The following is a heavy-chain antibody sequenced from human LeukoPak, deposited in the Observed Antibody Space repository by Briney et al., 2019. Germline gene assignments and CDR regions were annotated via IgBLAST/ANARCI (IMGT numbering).Heavy chain of an antibody. CDR1: GYSFTSYW. CDR2: VYPGDSDT. D-gene: IGHD5-24*01. CDR3: SRHSVEMAQLVGMDV. V-gene: IGHV5-51*01. Sequence: GVPLQISSQGSGYSFTSYWIGWVRPMPGKGLEWMGIVYPGDSDTRYRPSFQGQVTISAEKSISTAPPQWCSLKSSGTPLYFSSRHSVEMAQLVGMDVWGQGTTVTVSS. J-gene: IGHJ6*02.